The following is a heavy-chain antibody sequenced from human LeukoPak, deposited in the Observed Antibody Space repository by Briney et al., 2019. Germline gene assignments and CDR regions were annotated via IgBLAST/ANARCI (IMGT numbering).Heavy chain of an antibody. V-gene: IGHV3-21*01. CDR1: GFTFSSYR. Sequence: GGSVSLSCAGSGFTFSSYRMNWVGQAACKGLEGVACISSSSSYIYYPHSVKGRFTISRDNAKNSLYLQMNSLRAEATAVYYCARDSTVVTPFLIDYWGQGTLVTVSS. J-gene: IGHJ4*02. D-gene: IGHD4-23*01. CDR2: ISSSSSYI. CDR3: ARDSTVVTPFLIDY.